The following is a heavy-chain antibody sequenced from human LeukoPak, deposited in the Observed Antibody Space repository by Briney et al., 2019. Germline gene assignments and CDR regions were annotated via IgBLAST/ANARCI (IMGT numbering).Heavy chain of an antibody. D-gene: IGHD3-3*01. V-gene: IGHV4-34*01. CDR3: ARRPYRITIFGVVNVFDP. Sequence: PSETLSLTCAVHGGSFNGYYWSWIRQPPGKGLEWIGEINHSGSTNYNPSLKSRVTISVDTSKNQFSLKLSSVTAADTAVYYCARRPYRITIFGVVNVFDPWGQGTLVTVSS. J-gene: IGHJ5*02. CDR1: GGSFNGYY. CDR2: INHSGST.